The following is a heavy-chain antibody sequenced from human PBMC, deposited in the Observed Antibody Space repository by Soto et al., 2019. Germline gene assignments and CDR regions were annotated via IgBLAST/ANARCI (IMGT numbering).Heavy chain of an antibody. D-gene: IGHD2-21*01. Sequence: ASVKVSCKASGYTFTSYGISWVRQAPGQGLEWMGWISAGNGNTNYAQKLQGRVTMTRDTSASTAYMGLSSLRSEDTAVYYCARDLDPIYYGMDVWGQGTTVTVSS. CDR2: ISAGNGNT. J-gene: IGHJ6*02. CDR1: GYTFTSYG. CDR3: ARDLDPIYYGMDV. V-gene: IGHV1-18*01.